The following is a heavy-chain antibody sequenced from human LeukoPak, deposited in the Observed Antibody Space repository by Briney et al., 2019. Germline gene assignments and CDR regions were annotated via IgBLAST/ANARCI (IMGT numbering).Heavy chain of an antibody. J-gene: IGHJ3*02. CDR3: AGGEYDFWSGDDAFDI. D-gene: IGHD3-3*01. CDR1: GYTFTGYY. CDR2: INPNSGGT. Sequence: GASVKVSCKASGYTFTGYYMHWVRQAPGQGLEWMGWINPNSGGTNYAQKFQGRVTMTRDTSISTAYMELSRLRSDDTAVYYCAGGEYDFWSGDDAFDIWGQGTMVTVSS. V-gene: IGHV1-2*02.